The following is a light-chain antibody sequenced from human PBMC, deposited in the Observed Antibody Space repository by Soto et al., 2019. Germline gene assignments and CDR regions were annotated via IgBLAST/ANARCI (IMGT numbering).Light chain of an antibody. CDR1: QDIGGR. CDR3: LQVYSFPRT. CDR2: AAS. J-gene: IGKJ1*01. Sequence: DIQLTQSPSSLFPSXGDCITITXXASQDIGGRLAWFQQKPGKAPQYLIQAASILQSGVPSRFSGSGSGTEFILTINNLQPEDFASYFCLQVYSFPRTFGLGTKVDIK. V-gene: IGKV1-12*01.